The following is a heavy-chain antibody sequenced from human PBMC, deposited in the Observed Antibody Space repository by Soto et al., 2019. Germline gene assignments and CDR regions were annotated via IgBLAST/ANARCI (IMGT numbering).Heavy chain of an antibody. CDR3: AREATYSSSSGGVDV. Sequence: SVKVSCKASGFTFTSSAVQWVRPARGQRLEWIGWIVVGSGNTNYAQKFQERVTITRDMSTSTAYMELSSLRSEDTAVYYCAREATYSSSSGGVDVWGQGTTVTVSS. CDR1: GFTFTSSA. D-gene: IGHD6-13*01. CDR2: IVVGSGNT. V-gene: IGHV1-58*01. J-gene: IGHJ6*02.